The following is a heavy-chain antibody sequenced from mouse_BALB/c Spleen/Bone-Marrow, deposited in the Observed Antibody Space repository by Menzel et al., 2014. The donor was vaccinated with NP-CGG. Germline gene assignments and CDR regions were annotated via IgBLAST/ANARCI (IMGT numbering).Heavy chain of an antibody. D-gene: IGHD2-10*02. CDR2: IDPANGDT. J-gene: IGHJ2*01. CDR3: NEGYGNYGY. V-gene: IGHV14-4*02. Sequence: EVQLQESGAELVRSGASVKLSCTASGFNIKDYYMHWVKQRPEQGLEWIGWIDPANGDTEYAPKFQGKATITADTSSNTTYLKLSSLTSEDTAVYYCNEGYGNYGYWGQGTTLTVSS. CDR1: GFNIKDYY.